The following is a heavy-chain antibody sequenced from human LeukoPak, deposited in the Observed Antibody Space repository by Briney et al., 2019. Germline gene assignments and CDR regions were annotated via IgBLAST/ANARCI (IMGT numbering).Heavy chain of an antibody. Sequence: SGGSLRLSCAASGFTFSSYAIHWVRQAPGKGLEYVSAISSNGGSTYYANSVKGRFTISRDNSKNTLYLQMGSLRAEDMAVYYCARASYYYDSSGYAFDYWGQGTLVTVSS. D-gene: IGHD3-22*01. CDR1: GFTFSSYA. CDR2: ISSNGGST. CDR3: ARASYYYDSSGYAFDY. V-gene: IGHV3-64*01. J-gene: IGHJ4*02.